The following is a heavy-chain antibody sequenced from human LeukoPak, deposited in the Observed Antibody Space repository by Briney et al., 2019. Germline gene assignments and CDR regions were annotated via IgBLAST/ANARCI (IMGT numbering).Heavy chain of an antibody. Sequence: ASVKVSCKASGYTFTDYYMHWVRQAPGQGLEWMGRINPNSGGTNYAQKFQGRVTMTRDTSISTAYMELSRLRSDDTAVYYCARGGSGWYYYFDYWGQGTLVTVSS. CDR1: GYTFTDYY. CDR3: ARGGSGWYYYFDY. CDR2: INPNSGGT. V-gene: IGHV1-2*06. J-gene: IGHJ4*02. D-gene: IGHD6-19*01.